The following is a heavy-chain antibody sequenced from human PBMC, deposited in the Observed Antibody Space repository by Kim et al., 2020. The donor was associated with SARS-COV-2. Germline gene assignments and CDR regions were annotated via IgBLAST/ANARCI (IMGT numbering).Heavy chain of an antibody. Sequence: RFTISRDNSKNTLYLQMNSLRAEDTAVYYCAGTMVRGVIITGYYYYGMDVWGQGTTVTVSS. CDR3: AGTMVRGVIITGYYYYGMDV. J-gene: IGHJ6*02. V-gene: IGHV3-30*07. D-gene: IGHD3-10*01.